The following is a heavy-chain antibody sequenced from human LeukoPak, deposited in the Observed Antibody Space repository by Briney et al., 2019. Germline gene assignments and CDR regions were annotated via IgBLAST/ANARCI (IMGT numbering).Heavy chain of an antibody. CDR3: ASAGGNDY. V-gene: IGHV3-21*01. Sequence: GVSVTLFCAASGFIFSNYNVNWLRQASGRGLEWVSSRRSGSGYKYYADSVKGRFTNSRDNAENSLYLQMNSLRDEDTAVYYCASAGGNDYRGQRTLVTVSS. CDR2: RRSGSGYK. CDR1: GFIFSNYN. J-gene: IGHJ4*02. D-gene: IGHD1-26*01.